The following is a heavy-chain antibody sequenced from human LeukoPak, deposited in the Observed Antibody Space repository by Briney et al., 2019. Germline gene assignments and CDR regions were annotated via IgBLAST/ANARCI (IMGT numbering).Heavy chain of an antibody. D-gene: IGHD3-3*01. CDR3: ARDRKATSYDFWSGYYPYYYYYGIDV. J-gene: IGHJ6*02. V-gene: IGHV4-61*01. CDR2: IYYSGRT. CDR1: GGSVSSGSYY. Sequence: SETLSLTCTVSGGSVSSGSYYWSWIRQPPGKGLEWMGYIYYSGRTNYNPSLKSRVTISVDTSKNQFSLKLSSVTAADTAVYYCARDRKATSYDFWSGYYPYYYYYGIDVWGQGTTVTVSS.